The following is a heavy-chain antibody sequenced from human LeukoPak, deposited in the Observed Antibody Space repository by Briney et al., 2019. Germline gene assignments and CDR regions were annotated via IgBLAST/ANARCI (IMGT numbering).Heavy chain of an antibody. J-gene: IGHJ4*02. V-gene: IGHV1-69*13. CDR2: IIPIFGTA. Sequence: SVKVSCKASGYTFTSYGISWVRQAPGQGLEWMGGIIPIFGTANYAQKFQGRVTITADESTSTAYMELSSLRSEDTAVYYCARSLEGRIAAAGTLHWGQGTLVTVSS. D-gene: IGHD6-13*01. CDR1: GYTFTSYG. CDR3: ARSLEGRIAAAGTLH.